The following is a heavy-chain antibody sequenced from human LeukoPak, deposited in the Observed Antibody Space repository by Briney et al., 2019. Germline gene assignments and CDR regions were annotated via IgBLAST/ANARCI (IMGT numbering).Heavy chain of an antibody. V-gene: IGHV3-66*01. J-gene: IGHJ4*02. Sequence: PGGSLRLSCAASGFTVSSNYMSWVRQAPGKGLEWVSVIYSGGATYYADSVKGRFTTSRDNSKNTRYLQMNSLRVEDTAVYYCASPPSTVTTYLDYWGQGTLVTVSS. CDR3: ASPPSTVTTYLDY. CDR1: GFTVSSNY. CDR2: IYSGGAT. D-gene: IGHD4-17*01.